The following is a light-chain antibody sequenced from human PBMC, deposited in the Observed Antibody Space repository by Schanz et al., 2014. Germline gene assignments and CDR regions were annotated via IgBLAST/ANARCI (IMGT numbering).Light chain of an antibody. CDR1: QSISST. CDR3: QHYNSYPLT. V-gene: IGKV1-5*03. Sequence: DIQMTQSPSTLSASLGDRVTITCRASQSISSTLAWYQQKPGEAPKVLIYKASGLQSGVPSRFSGSGSGTEFTLTISSLQPDDFATYYCQHYNSYPLTFGPGTKVDIK. CDR2: KAS. J-gene: IGKJ3*01.